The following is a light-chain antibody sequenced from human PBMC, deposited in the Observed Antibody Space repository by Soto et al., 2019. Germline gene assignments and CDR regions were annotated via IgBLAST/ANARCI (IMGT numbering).Light chain of an antibody. Sequence: EIVLTQSPGTLSLSRGERVTLSCRASQSLSGNYLAWYQQKPGQAPKFLIYGAYNRATGIPDRFSGGGSGTDFALTINRLEPEVFAVYYCQQYGHSTITFGQGTRLEIK. J-gene: IGKJ5*01. CDR2: GAY. V-gene: IGKV3-20*01. CDR1: QSLSGNY. CDR3: QQYGHSTIT.